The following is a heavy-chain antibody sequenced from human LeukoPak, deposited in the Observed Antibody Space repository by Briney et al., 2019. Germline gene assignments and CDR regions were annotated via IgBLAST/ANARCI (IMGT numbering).Heavy chain of an antibody. D-gene: IGHD2-2*01. CDR1: GYSISSGYY. V-gene: IGHV4-38-2*01. J-gene: IGHJ6*03. CDR2: IYHSGST. CDR3: ARHEYQLLFYYYYYYMDV. Sequence: SETLSLTCAVSGYSISSGYYCGWIWQPPGKGLEWIGSIYHSGSTYYNPSLKSRVTISVDTSKNQFSLKLSSVTAADTAVYYCARHEYQLLFYYYYYYMDVWGKGTTVTVSS.